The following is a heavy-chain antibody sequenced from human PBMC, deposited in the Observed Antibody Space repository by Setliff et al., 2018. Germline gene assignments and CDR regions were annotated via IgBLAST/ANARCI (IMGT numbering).Heavy chain of an antibody. CDR1: GFTFSSYS. CDR2: ISSSSSYI. Sequence: GGSLRLSCAASGFTFSSYSMNWVRQAPGKGLEWVSSISSSSSYIYYADSVKGRFTISRDNAKNSLYLQMNSLRAEDTAVYYCARDQDSGSYFPAGWFDPWGQGTLVTVSS. CDR3: ARDQDSGSYFPAGWFDP. J-gene: IGHJ5*02. D-gene: IGHD1-26*01. V-gene: IGHV3-21*01.